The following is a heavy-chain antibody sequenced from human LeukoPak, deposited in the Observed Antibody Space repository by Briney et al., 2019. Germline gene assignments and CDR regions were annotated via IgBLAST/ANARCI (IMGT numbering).Heavy chain of an antibody. CDR3: AKDLMTYMITFGPQGY. J-gene: IGHJ4*02. CDR1: GFTLSSYG. V-gene: IGHV3-33*06. Sequence: GGSLRLSCAASGFTLSSYGMHWVRQAPGKGLELVAVIWYDGSNKYYADSVKGRFTISRDNSKNTLYLQLNSLRAEDTAVYYCAKDLMTYMITFGPQGYWGQGTLVTVSS. D-gene: IGHD3-16*01. CDR2: IWYDGSNK.